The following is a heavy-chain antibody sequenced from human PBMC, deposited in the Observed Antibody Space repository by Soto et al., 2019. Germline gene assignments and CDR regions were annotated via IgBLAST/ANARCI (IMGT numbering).Heavy chain of an antibody. Sequence: SVKVSCKASGCTFSSYAISWVRQAPGQGLEWMGGIIPIFGTANYAQKFQGRVTITADESTSTAYMELSSLRSEDTAVYYCARGSDYYDSSGWAFDIWGQGTMVTVSS. CDR3: ARGSDYYDSSGWAFDI. J-gene: IGHJ3*02. CDR2: IIPIFGTA. V-gene: IGHV1-69*13. CDR1: GCTFSSYA. D-gene: IGHD3-22*01.